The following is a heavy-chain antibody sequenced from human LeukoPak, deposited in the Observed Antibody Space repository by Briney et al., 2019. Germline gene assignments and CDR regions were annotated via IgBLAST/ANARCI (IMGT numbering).Heavy chain of an antibody. CDR2: ISSSSSYT. D-gene: IGHD1-26*01. CDR1: GFTFNNAW. Sequence: GGSLRLSCTASGFTFNNAWMSWVRQAPGKGLEWVSSISSSSSYTYYADSVKGRFTISRDNAKNSLSLQMNSLRAEDTAVYYCARWGLGPSFDYWGQGTLVTVSS. CDR3: ARWGLGPSFDY. J-gene: IGHJ4*02. V-gene: IGHV3-21*01.